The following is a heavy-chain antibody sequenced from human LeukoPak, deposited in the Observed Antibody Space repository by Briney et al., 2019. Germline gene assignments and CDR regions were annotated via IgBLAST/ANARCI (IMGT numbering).Heavy chain of an antibody. J-gene: IGHJ1*01. Sequence: SETLSLTCTVSGASIGTYYWNWIRQPAGQGLEWIGRILTSGSTNYNPSLKSRVTLSVDTSKNQFSLKMTSVTAADTALYYCARDRGTSGFKTEFFQLWGQGTLVTVSS. V-gene: IGHV4-4*07. D-gene: IGHD6-19*01. CDR1: GASIGTYY. CDR2: ILTSGST. CDR3: ARDRGTSGFKTEFFQL.